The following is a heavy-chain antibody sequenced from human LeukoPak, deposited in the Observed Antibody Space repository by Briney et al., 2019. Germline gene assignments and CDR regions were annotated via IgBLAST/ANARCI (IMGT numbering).Heavy chain of an antibody. CDR1: GYSISSGYY. D-gene: IGHD4-17*01. CDR2: IYHSGST. Sequence: SETLSLTCTVSGYSISSGYYWGWIRQPPGKGLEWIGSIYHSGSTYYNPSLKSRVTISVDTSKNQFSLKLSSVTAADTAVYYCAREGMTTGEFDPWGQGTLVTVSS. J-gene: IGHJ5*02. V-gene: IGHV4-38-2*02. CDR3: AREGMTTGEFDP.